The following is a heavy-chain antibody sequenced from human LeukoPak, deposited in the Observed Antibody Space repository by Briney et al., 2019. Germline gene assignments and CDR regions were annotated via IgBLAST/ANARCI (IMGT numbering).Heavy chain of an antibody. Sequence: SVKVSCKASGGTFSSYAISWVRQAPGQGLEWMGRIIPILGIANYAQKFQGRVTITADESTSTAYMELSSLRSEDTAVYYCARKDATKYSSSSWGYFQHWGQGTLVTVSS. CDR3: ARKDATKYSSSSWGYFQH. CDR2: IIPILGIA. D-gene: IGHD6-6*01. CDR1: GGTFSSYA. V-gene: IGHV1-69*04. J-gene: IGHJ1*01.